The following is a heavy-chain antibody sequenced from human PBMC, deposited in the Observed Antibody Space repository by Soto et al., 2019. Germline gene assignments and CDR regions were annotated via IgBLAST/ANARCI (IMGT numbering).Heavy chain of an antibody. J-gene: IGHJ3*02. Sequence: ESLKISCAASGFTFSNAWMSWVRQAPGKGLEWVGRIKSKTDGGTTDYAAPVKGRFTISRDDSKNTLYLQMNSLKTEDTAVYYCTTNYYGSGSYAFDIWGQGTMVTVSS. CDR2: IKSKTDGGTT. V-gene: IGHV3-15*01. CDR1: GFTFSNAW. CDR3: TTNYYGSGSYAFDI. D-gene: IGHD3-10*01.